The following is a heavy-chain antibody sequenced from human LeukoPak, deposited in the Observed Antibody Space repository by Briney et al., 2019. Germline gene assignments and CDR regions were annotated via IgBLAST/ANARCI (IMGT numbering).Heavy chain of an antibody. CDR3: ARGLLVDAFDI. CDR1: GGSLSSGGYS. J-gene: IGHJ3*02. D-gene: IGHD3-10*01. V-gene: IGHV4-30-2*01. CDR2: IYHSGST. Sequence: TLSHTSAVSGGSLSSGGYSGSWIRQPPGTGLEWIGYIYHSGSTYYNPSLKSRVTISVDRSKNQFSLKLSSVTAADTAVYYCARGLLVDAFDIWGQGTMVTVSS.